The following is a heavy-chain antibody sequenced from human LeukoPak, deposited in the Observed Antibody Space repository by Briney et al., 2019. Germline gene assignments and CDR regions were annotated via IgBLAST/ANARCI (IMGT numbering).Heavy chain of an antibody. D-gene: IGHD6-19*01. CDR1: GGSISSYY. CDR2: IYYSGST. Sequence: PSETLSLTCTVSGGSISSYYWSWIRQPPGKGLEWIGYIYYSGSTTYNPSLKSRVTISVDTSKNQFSLKLSSVTAADTAVYYCASRIWADWYFDLWGRGTLVTVSS. J-gene: IGHJ2*01. CDR3: ASRIWADWYFDL. V-gene: IGHV4-59*08.